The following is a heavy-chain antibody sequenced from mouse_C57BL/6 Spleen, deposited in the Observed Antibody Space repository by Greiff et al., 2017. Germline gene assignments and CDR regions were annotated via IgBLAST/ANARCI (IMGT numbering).Heavy chain of an antibody. V-gene: IGHV1-82*01. J-gene: IGHJ2*01. CDR1: GYAFSSSW. Sequence: QVQLQQSGPELVKPGASVKISCKASGYAFSSSWMNWVKQRPGKGLEWIGRIYPGDGDTNYNGKLKGKATLTADKSSSTSYMQLSSLTSEDSAVYFCARLLLDYWGQGTTLTVSS. D-gene: IGHD1-1*01. CDR2: IYPGDGDT. CDR3: ARLLLDY.